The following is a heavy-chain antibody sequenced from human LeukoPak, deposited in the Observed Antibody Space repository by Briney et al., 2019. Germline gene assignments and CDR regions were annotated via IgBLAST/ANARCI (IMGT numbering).Heavy chain of an antibody. CDR1: GFPFSSYG. D-gene: IGHD6-19*01. J-gene: IGHJ4*02. V-gene: IGHV3-33*01. CDR3: ASGGWYFDY. CDR2: IWYDESNK. Sequence: GGSLRLSCAASGFPFSSYGMHWVRPAPGKGLEWVAVIWYDESNKYYADSVKGRFTISRDNPKNTLYLQMNSLRAEDTAVYYCASGGWYFDYWGQGTLVTVSS.